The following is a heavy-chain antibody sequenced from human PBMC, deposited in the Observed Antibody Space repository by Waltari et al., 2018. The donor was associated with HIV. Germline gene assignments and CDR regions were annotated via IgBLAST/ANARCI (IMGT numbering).Heavy chain of an antibody. V-gene: IGHV4-39*07. CDR1: GGSISSSSYY. D-gene: IGHD6-13*01. J-gene: IGHJ6*02. CDR2: IYYSGST. CDR3: ARAREMVRGYYYYYGMDV. Sequence: QLQLQESGPGLVKPSETLSLTCTVSGGSISSSSYYWGWIRQPPGKGLEWIGSIYYSGSTYYNPSLKSRVTISVDTSKNQFSLKLSSVTAADTAVYYCARAREMVRGYYYYYGMDVWGQGTTVTVSS.